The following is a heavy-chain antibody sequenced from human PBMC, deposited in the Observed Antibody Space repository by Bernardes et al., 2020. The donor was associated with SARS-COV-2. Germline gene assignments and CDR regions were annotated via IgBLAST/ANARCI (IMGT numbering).Heavy chain of an antibody. J-gene: IGHJ4*02. D-gene: IGHD2-2*01. Sequence: GGSLRLSCAASGFTVSSNYMSWVRQAPGKGLEWVSVIYSGGSTYYADSVKGRFTISRDNSKNTLYLQMNSLRAEDTAVYYCARDHNQLLFGYWGQGTLVTVSS. CDR1: GFTVSSNY. CDR3: ARDHNQLLFGY. V-gene: IGHV3-53*01. CDR2: IYSGGST.